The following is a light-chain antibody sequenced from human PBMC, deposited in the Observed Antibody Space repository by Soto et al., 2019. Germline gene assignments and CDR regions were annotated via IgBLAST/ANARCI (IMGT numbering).Light chain of an antibody. V-gene: IGLV3-9*01. CDR1: NIGSKN. Sequence: SYELTQPLSVSVALGQTARITCGGNNIGSKNVHWYQQKPGQAPVLVIYRDSNRPSGIPERFSGSNSGNPATLTISRAQAGDEADYYCQVWDSSTEVFGGGTKLTVL. CDR2: RDS. J-gene: IGLJ3*02. CDR3: QVWDSSTEV.